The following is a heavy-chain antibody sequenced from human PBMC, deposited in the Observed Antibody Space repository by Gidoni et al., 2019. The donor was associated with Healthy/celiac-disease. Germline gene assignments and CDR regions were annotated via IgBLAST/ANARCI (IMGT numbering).Heavy chain of an antibody. V-gene: IGHV3-30*18. CDR1: GFTFSSYG. CDR3: AKDKEGTWELGAFDI. J-gene: IGHJ3*02. D-gene: IGHD1-26*01. Sequence: QVQLVESGGGVVQPGRSLRLSCAASGFTFSSYGMHWVRQAPGKGLEWVAVISYDGSNKYYADSVKGRFTISRDNSKNTLYLQMNSLRAEDTAVYYCAKDKEGTWELGAFDIWGQGTMVTVSS. CDR2: ISYDGSNK.